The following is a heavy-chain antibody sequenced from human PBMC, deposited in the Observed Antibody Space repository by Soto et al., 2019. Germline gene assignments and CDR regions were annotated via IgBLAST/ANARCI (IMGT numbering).Heavy chain of an antibody. CDR3: ARGHTDYYDSSGYALDY. CDR2: INPSGGST. CDR1: GYTFTSYY. Sequence: ASVKVSCKASGYTFTSYYMHWVRQAPGQGLELMGIINPSGGSTSYAQKFQGRVTMTRDTSTSTVYMELSSLRSEDTAVYYCARGHTDYYDSSGYALDYWGQGTLVTVSS. D-gene: IGHD3-22*01. J-gene: IGHJ4*02. V-gene: IGHV1-46*01.